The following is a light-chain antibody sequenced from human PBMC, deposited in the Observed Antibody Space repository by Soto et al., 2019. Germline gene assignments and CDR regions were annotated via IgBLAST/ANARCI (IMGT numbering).Light chain of an antibody. CDR2: GAS. CDR1: QSVSSSY. CDR3: QQYGSSSLT. V-gene: IGKV3-20*01. Sequence: EIVLTQSPGTLSLSPGERATLSCRASQSVSSSYLACYQQKPGQAPRLLIYGASSRATGIPDRFSGSGSGTDLTLTISSLEPEDFAVYYCQQYGSSSLTFGGGTKVEIK. J-gene: IGKJ4*01.